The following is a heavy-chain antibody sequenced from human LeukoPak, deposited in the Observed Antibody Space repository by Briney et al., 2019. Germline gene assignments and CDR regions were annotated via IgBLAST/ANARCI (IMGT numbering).Heavy chain of an antibody. CDR3: ARDSANMVRGVIFWFDP. V-gene: IGHV1-46*01. J-gene: IGHJ5*02. Sequence: GASVTVSCKASGYTFTSYYMHWVRQAPGQGLEWMGIINPSGGSTSYAQKFQGRVTMTRDTSTSTVYMELSSLRSEDTAVYYCARDSANMVRGVIFWFDPWGQGTLVTVSS. CDR1: GYTFTSYY. CDR2: INPSGGST. D-gene: IGHD3-10*01.